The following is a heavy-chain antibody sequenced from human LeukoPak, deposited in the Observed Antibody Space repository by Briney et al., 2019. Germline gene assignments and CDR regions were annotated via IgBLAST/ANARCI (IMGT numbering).Heavy chain of an antibody. V-gene: IGHV3-7*01. D-gene: IGHD3-10*01. Sequence: GGSLRLSCAASGFTFSSYWMSWVRQAPGKGLEWVANIKQDGSEKYYVDSVKGRFTISRDNAKNSLYLQMNGLRAEDTAVYYCARDVRYYGSGSYYNWFDPWGQGTLVTVSS. CDR1: GFTFSSYW. J-gene: IGHJ5*02. CDR3: ARDVRYYGSGSYYNWFDP. CDR2: IKQDGSEK.